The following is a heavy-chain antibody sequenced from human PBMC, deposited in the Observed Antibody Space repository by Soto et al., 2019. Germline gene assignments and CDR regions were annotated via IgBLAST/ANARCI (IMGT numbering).Heavy chain of an antibody. J-gene: IGHJ4*02. CDR2: ISGSGGST. Sequence: EVQLLESGGGLVQPGGFLRLSCAASGFTFSSYAMTWVRQAPGKGLEWVSAISGSGGSTDYADSVKGRFTISRDNSKNTLYLQGNSLRAEDTAVYYCANSGYSSGWYFGYWGQGTLVTVSS. D-gene: IGHD6-19*01. CDR1: GFTFSSYA. V-gene: IGHV3-23*01. CDR3: ANSGYSSGWYFGY.